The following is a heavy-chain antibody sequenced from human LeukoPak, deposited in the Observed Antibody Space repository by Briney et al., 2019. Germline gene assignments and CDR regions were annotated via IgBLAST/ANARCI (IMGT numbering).Heavy chain of an antibody. Sequence: QTGGSLRLSCAASGFTFSSYWMSWVRQAPGKGLEWVANIKQDGSEKYYVDSVKGRFTISRDNAKNSLYLQMNSLRAKDTAVYYCASPAHIAAAEVEWFDPWGQGTLVTVSS. V-gene: IGHV3-7*01. CDR3: ASPAHIAAAEVEWFDP. CDR1: GFTFSSYW. J-gene: IGHJ5*02. D-gene: IGHD6-13*01. CDR2: IKQDGSEK.